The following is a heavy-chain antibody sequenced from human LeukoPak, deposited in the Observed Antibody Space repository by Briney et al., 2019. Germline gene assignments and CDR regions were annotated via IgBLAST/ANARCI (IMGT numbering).Heavy chain of an antibody. CDR2: IYYSGST. CDR3: ASSLGFGEYEGC. CDR1: GGSISSSSYY. V-gene: IGHV4-39*07. J-gene: IGHJ4*02. D-gene: IGHD3-10*01. Sequence: KASETLSLTCTVSGGSISSSSYYWGWIRQPPGKGLEWIGSIYYSGSTYYNPSLKSRVTISVDTSKNQFSLKLSSVTAADTAVYYCASSLGFGEYEGCWGQGTLVTVSS.